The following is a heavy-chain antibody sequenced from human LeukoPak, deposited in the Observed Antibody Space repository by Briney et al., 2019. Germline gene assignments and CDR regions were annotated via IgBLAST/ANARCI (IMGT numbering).Heavy chain of an antibody. J-gene: IGHJ4*01. Sequence: SETLPVTRAVYGGSFSGYYWSWIRQPPGKGLEWIGEINHSGRTNYNPSLKSRVTISVDTSKNHFSLRLSSVTAADTAVYYCARHVQDLGIKVWGQGTLVTVSS. CDR3: ARHVQDLGIKV. V-gene: IGHV4-34*01. D-gene: IGHD1-14*01. CDR2: INHSGRT. CDR1: GGSFSGYY.